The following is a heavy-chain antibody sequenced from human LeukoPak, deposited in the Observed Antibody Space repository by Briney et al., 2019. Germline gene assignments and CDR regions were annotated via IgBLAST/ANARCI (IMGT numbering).Heavy chain of an antibody. V-gene: IGHV4-34*01. J-gene: IGHJ6*02. CDR2: INHSGST. CDR3: ARGGGAAPYYYGMDV. CDR1: GGSFSGYY. Sequence: SETLFLTCAVYGGSFSGYYWSWIRQPPGKGLEWIGEINHSGSTNYNPSLKSRVTISVDTSKNQFSLKLSSVTAADTAVYYCARGGGAAPYYYGMDVWGQGTTVTVSS. D-gene: IGHD2-15*01.